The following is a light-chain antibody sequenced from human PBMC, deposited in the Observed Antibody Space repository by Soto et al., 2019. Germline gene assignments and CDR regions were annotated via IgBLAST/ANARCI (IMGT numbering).Light chain of an antibody. CDR3: QKYNSVPLT. Sequence: DIQMTQSLSSLSASVGDRVTITCRASQAISNYLAWYQQKPGKAPTLLIHAASTLQSGVSSRFSGSGSGTDFTLTIGSLQPEDVATYYCQKYNSVPLTFGGGTKVDIK. CDR2: AAS. CDR1: QAISNY. J-gene: IGKJ4*01. V-gene: IGKV1-27*01.